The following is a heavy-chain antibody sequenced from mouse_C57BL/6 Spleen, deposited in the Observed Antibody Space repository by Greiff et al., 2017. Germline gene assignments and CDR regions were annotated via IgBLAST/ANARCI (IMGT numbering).Heavy chain of an antibody. Sequence: VQLQQSVAELVRPGASVKLSCTASGFNIKNTYMHWVKQRPEQGLEWIGRIDPANGNTKYAPKFQGKAAITADTSSNTAYLQLSSLTSEDTAIYYCARSHSSGYNWFAYWGQGTLVTVSA. CDR1: GFNIKNTY. CDR3: ARSHSSGYNWFAY. V-gene: IGHV14-3*01. CDR2: IDPANGNT. D-gene: IGHD3-2*02. J-gene: IGHJ3*01.